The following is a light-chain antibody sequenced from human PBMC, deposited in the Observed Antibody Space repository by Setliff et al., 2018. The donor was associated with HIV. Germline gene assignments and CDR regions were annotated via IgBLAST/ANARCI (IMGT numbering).Light chain of an antibody. V-gene: IGLV1-40*01. J-gene: IGLJ2*01. Sequence: QSVLTQPPSVSGAPGQRVTISCTGSSSNIGAGYDVHWYQQLPGTAPKLLIYGNNNRPSGVPDRFSGSKSGTSASLAITGLQAEDEADYYCSSYTTGDTYAIFGGGTKVTVL. CDR2: GNN. CDR1: SSNIGAGYD. CDR3: SSYTTGDTYAI.